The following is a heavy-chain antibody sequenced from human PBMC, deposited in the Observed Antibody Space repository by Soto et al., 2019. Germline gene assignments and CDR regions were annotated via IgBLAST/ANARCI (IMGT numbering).Heavy chain of an antibody. J-gene: IGHJ3*02. CDR3: PTHPGEFYVYVGGIYRPRYDIFDI. D-gene: IGHD3-16*02. CDR1: GFTFSNAW. V-gene: IGHV3-15*01. Sequence: GGALRLSCAASGFTFSNAWMSWVRQAPGKGLEWVGRIKSKTDGGTTDYAAPVKGRFTISRDDSKNTLYLQMNSLKTEDTAVYYSPTHPGEFYVYVGGIYRPRYDIFDIWDQGTMFTVSS. CDR2: IKSKTDGGTT.